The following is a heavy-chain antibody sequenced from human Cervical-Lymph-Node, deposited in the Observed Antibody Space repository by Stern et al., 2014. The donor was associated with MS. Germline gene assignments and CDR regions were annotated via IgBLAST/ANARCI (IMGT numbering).Heavy chain of an antibody. J-gene: IGHJ5*02. CDR2: IYYSGTT. V-gene: IGHV4-59*11. CDR1: GASIDHHF. Sequence: QVQLQESGPGLLRPSETLSLTCTVSGASIDHHFWSWIRQQPGKGLEWIGYIYYSGTTNYNASLKGRVAISIDTSRTQFSLRLSSVTAADTAVYYCARATDLWGQGTLVAVSS. CDR3: ARATDL.